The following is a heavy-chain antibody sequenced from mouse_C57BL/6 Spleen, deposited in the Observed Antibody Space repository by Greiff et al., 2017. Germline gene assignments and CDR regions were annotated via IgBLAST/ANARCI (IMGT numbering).Heavy chain of an antibody. CDR3: ARSRITTVYAMDY. CDR1: GFTFSDYG. V-gene: IGHV5-17*01. J-gene: IGHJ4*01. Sequence: EVKLVESGGGLVKPGGSLKLSCAASGFTFSDYGMHWVRQAPEKGLEWVAYISSGSSTIYYADTVKGRFTISRDNAKNTLFLQMTSLRSEDTAMYYCARSRITTVYAMDYGGQGTSVTVSS. CDR2: ISSGSSTI. D-gene: IGHD1-1*01.